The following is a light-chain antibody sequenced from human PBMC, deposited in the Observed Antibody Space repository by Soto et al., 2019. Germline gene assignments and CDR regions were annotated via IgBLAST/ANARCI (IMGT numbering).Light chain of an antibody. J-gene: IGKJ1*01. CDR2: GAS. CDR1: QSVSSNY. Sequence: EIVLTQSPGTLSLSPGERATLSCRASQSVSSNYLGWFQQKPGQAPRLLIFGASYRDTGITDRFSGSGSGTAFTLTISRLEPEDFAMYYCQQYGSSPGTFGQGTKVEVK. CDR3: QQYGSSPGT. V-gene: IGKV3-20*01.